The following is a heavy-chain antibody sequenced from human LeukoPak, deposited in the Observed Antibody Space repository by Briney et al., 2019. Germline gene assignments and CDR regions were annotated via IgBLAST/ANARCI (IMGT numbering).Heavy chain of an antibody. Sequence: GGSLRLSCAATGFTVSSNYMSWVRQAPGKGLEWVSVIYSGGSTYYADSVKGRFTISRDNSKNTLYLQMNSLRAEDTAVYYCARDPYSGTYGDTYYYYMDVWGKGTTVTISS. CDR3: ARDPYSGTYGDTYYYYMDV. J-gene: IGHJ6*03. V-gene: IGHV3-53*01. CDR2: IYSGGST. D-gene: IGHD1-26*01. CDR1: GFTVSSNY.